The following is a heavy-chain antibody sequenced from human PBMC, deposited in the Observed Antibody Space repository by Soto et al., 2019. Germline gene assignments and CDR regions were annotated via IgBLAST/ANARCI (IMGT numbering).Heavy chain of an antibody. V-gene: IGHV4-61*08. J-gene: IGHJ4*02. D-gene: IGHD2-21*02. Sequence: SETLSLTCTVSGGSISSGDYYWSWIRQPPGKGLEWIGYIFYSGSTKYNPSLKSRATISIDTSKNQVSLKLSSVTAEDTAVYCATLPRGHWGQGTLVTVPQ. CDR3: ATLPRGH. CDR1: GGSISSGDYY. CDR2: IFYSGST.